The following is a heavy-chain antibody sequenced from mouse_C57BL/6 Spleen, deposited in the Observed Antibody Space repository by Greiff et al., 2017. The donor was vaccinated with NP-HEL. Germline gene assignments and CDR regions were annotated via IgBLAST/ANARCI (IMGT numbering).Heavy chain of an antibody. CDR1: GFTFSDYG. CDR2: ISSGSSTI. CDR3: ARIYCYDGGYAMDY. J-gene: IGHJ4*01. V-gene: IGHV5-17*01. Sequence: EVMLVESGGGLVKPGGSLKLSCAASGFTFSDYGMHWVRQAPEKGLEWVAYISSGSSTIYYADTVKGRFTIARDNAKNTLFMQMTSLRSEDTAMYYSARIYCYDGGYAMDYWGQGTSVTVSS. D-gene: IGHD2-12*01.